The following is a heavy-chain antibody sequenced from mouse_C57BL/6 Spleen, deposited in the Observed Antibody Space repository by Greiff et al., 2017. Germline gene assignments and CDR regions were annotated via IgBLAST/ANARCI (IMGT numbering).Heavy chain of an antibody. V-gene: IGHV1-54*01. CDR3: ARALVPYYAMDY. CDR1: GYAFTNYL. J-gene: IGHJ4*01. D-gene: IGHD5-1*01. CDR2: IKPGSGGT. Sequence: QVQLQQSGAELVRPGTSVKVSCKASGYAFTNYLIEWVKQSPGQGLEWIGVIKPGSGGTNYNEKFKGKATLTADKSYSTAYMQLSVLTSEDSAVYFCARALVPYYAMDYWGQGASVTVSS.